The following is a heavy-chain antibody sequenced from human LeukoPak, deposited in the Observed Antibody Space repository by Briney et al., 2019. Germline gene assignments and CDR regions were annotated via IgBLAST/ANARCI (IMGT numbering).Heavy chain of an antibody. CDR3: ARDRVGSGWPRPYYFEV. J-gene: IGHJ4*02. CDR2: INPNIGAT. CDR1: GYTLTGYY. V-gene: IGHV1-2*02. D-gene: IGHD6-19*01. Sequence: GASVKVSCKASGYTLTGYYLHWVRQAPGQGLEWMGWINPNIGATHSAQKFQGRITMTRDTSISTAYMDLSRLRSDDTAVYYCARDRVGSGWPRPYYFEVWGQGTLVTVSS.